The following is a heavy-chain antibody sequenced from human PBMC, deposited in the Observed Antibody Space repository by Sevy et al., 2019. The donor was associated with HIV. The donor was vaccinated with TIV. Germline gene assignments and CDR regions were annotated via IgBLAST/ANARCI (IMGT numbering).Heavy chain of an antibody. CDR1: GFTFSNHA. D-gene: IGHD2-8*02. Sequence: GGSLRLSCAASGFTFSNHAMHWVRQAPGKGLEWVAFIRYDGSNEYYADSVKGRFTISRDNSKNTLYPQMNSLRPEDTAVYYCAKDRKVLLVVYAIPFDVFDIWGQGTMVTVSS. J-gene: IGHJ3*02. CDR3: AKDRKVLLVVYAIPFDVFDI. CDR2: IRYDGSNE. V-gene: IGHV3-30*02.